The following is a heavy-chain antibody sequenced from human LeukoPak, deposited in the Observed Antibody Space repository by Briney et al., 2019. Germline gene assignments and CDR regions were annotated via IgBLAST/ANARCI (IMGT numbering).Heavy chain of an antibody. V-gene: IGHV3-30*03. CDR2: ISYDGSNK. J-gene: IGHJ4*02. Sequence: GGSLRLSCAASGFTFSSYGMHWVRQAPGKGLEWVAVISYDGSNKYYADSVKGRFTISRDNSKNTLYLQMNSLRAEDTAVYYCARAYDILTGYYTPGGYWGQGTLVTVSS. CDR3: ARAYDILTGYYTPGGY. D-gene: IGHD3-9*01. CDR1: GFTFSSYG.